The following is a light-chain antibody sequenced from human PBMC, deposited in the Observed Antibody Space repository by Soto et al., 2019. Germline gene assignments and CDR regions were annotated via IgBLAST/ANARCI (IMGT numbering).Light chain of an antibody. CDR1: SSDVGGYNY. CDR2: EVS. V-gene: IGLV2-8*01. J-gene: IGLJ3*02. Sequence: QSALTQPPSASGSPGQSVTISCTGTSSDVGGYNYVSWYQQHPGKAPKVMIYEVSKRPSGVPDRFSGSKSGHTASLTVSGLQAEDEADYYCSSYAGTNNIWVFGGGTQLTVL. CDR3: SSYAGTNNIWV.